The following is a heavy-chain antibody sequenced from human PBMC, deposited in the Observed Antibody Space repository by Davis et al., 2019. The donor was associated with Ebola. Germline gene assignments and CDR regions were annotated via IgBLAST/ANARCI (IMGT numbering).Heavy chain of an antibody. D-gene: IGHD3-10*01. J-gene: IGHJ6*04. V-gene: IGHV1-18*01. Sequence: AASVKVSCKASGYTFTSYVLHWVRQAPGQGLEWVGWISGYEDNRNYAPRFQGRITLTKDRATSTVYMELRSLTSDDTAVYYCARDLATSSGAHFFYFGMDVWGEGTSVAVSS. CDR3: ARDLATSSGAHFFYFGMDV. CDR2: ISGYEDNR. CDR1: GYTFTSYV.